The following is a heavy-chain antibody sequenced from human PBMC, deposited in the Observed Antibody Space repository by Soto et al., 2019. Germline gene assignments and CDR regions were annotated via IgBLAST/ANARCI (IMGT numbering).Heavy chain of an antibody. CDR1: GFTFSSYA. D-gene: IGHD3-22*01. CDR2: ISSNGGST. CDR3: VKGLSHYYDSSGYVF. J-gene: IGHJ4*02. Sequence: GGSLRLSCSASGFTFSSYAMHWVRQAPGKGLEYVSAISSNGGSTYYADSVKGRFTISRDNSKNTLYLQMSSLRAEDTAVYYCVKGLSHYYDSSGYVFWGQGTLVTVSS. V-gene: IGHV3-64D*08.